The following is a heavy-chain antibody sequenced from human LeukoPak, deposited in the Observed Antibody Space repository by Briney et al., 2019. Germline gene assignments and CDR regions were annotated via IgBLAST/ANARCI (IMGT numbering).Heavy chain of an antibody. CDR3: ARARFGDKSPGY. D-gene: IGHD3-10*01. V-gene: IGHV1-18*01. J-gene: IGHJ4*02. CDR2: ISAYNGNT. CDR1: GYTFTSYG. Sequence: ASVKVSCKASGYTFTSYGISWVRQAPGQGLEWMGWISAYNGNTNYTQKLQGRVTMTTDTSTSTAYMELRSLRSDDTAVYYCARARFGDKSPGYWGQGTLVTVSS.